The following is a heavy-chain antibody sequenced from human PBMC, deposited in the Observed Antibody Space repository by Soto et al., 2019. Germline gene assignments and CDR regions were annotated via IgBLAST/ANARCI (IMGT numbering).Heavy chain of an antibody. D-gene: IGHD3-10*02. CDR2: FIPIFGTA. CDR1: GGTFSSYA. CDR3: ARDVRGAGAYYFDY. J-gene: IGHJ4*02. V-gene: IGHV1-69*13. Sequence: SVKVSCKASGGTFSSYAISWVRQAPGQGLELMGGFIPIFGTANYAQKFQGRVTITADESTITAYMELSSLRSEDTAVYYCARDVRGAGAYYFDYWGQGTLVTVSS.